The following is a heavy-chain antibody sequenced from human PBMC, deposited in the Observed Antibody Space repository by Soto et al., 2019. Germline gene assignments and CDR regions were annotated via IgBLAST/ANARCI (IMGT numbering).Heavy chain of an antibody. CDR3: ARDSEELAGAPVDY. V-gene: IGHV6-1*01. Sequence: SQTLSLTCAISGDSVSSNSAAWNWIRQSPSRGPEWLGRTYYRSKWYNDYAVSVKSRITINPDTSKNQFSLQLSSVTAADTAVYYCARDSEELAGAPVDYWGQGTLVTVSS. CDR1: GDSVSSNSAA. CDR2: TYYRSKWYN. J-gene: IGHJ4*02. D-gene: IGHD1-26*01.